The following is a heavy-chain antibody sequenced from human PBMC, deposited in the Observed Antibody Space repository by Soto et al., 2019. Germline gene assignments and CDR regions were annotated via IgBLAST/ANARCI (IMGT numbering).Heavy chain of an antibody. Sequence: GGSLRLSCSASGFTFSSYAMHWVRQAPGKGLEYVSAISSNGGSTYYADSVKGRFTISRDNSKNTLYLQMSSLRAEDTAVYYCVKSLTVGATSGASYIPSYWGQGTLVTVSS. V-gene: IGHV3-64D*06. D-gene: IGHD1-26*01. CDR1: GFTFSSYA. CDR2: ISSNGGST. CDR3: VKSLTVGATSGASYIPSY. J-gene: IGHJ4*02.